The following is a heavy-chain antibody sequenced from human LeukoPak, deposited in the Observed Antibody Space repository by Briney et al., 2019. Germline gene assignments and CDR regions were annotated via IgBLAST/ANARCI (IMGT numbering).Heavy chain of an antibody. CDR1: GGSISDYH. CDR3: ARGYSSGWPRIDY. Sequence: PSETLSLTCTVSGGSISDYHWSWIRQPPGKGLEYIGYIYNSGRTFYNPSLKSRVTISADTSKKQFSLKLTSVTAADTAVYYCARGYSSGWPRIDYWGQGTLVTVSS. CDR2: IYNSGRT. J-gene: IGHJ4*02. V-gene: IGHV4-59*01. D-gene: IGHD6-19*01.